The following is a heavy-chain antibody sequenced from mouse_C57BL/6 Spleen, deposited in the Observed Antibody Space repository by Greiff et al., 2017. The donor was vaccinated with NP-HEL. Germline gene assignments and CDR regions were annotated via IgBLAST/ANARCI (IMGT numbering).Heavy chain of an antibody. CDR2: IYPGSGNT. Sequence: VQLQQSGPELVKPGASVKISCKASGYSFTSYYIHWVKQRPGQGLEWIGWIYPGSGNTKYNEKFKGKATLTADTSSSTAYMQLSSLTSEDSAVYYCARTAGSSLYWYFDVWGTGTTVTVSS. CDR3: ARTAGSSLYWYFDV. D-gene: IGHD1-1*01. J-gene: IGHJ1*03. V-gene: IGHV1-66*01. CDR1: GYSFTSYY.